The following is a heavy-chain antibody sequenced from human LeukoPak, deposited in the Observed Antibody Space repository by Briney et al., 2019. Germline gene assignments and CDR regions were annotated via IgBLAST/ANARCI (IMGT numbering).Heavy chain of an antibody. V-gene: IGHV3-53*01. J-gene: IGHJ4*02. CDR1: GFTVSSNY. CDR2: IYSGGST. Sequence: PGGSLRLSCAASGFTVSSNYMSWVRQAPGKGLEWVSVIYSGGSTSYADSVKGRFTISRDNSKNTLYLQMNSLRAEDTAVYYCATRGSGSYHLGFDYWGQGTPVTVSS. CDR3: ATRGSGSYHLGFDY. D-gene: IGHD1-26*01.